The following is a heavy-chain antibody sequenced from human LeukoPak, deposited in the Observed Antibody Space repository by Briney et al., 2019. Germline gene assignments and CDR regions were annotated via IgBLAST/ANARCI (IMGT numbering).Heavy chain of an antibody. CDR2: IKQDGSEE. CDR3: AREGSASYYSAFDF. V-gene: IGHV3-7*04. Sequence: GGSLRLSRAASGFTFSRYLMTWVRQAPGKGLEWVANIKQDGSEEYYVDSVKGRFTISRNNAKNSLYLQMNSLRAEDTAVYYCAREGSASYYSAFDFWGQGTMVTVSS. J-gene: IGHJ3*01. CDR1: GFTFSRYL. D-gene: IGHD3-10*01.